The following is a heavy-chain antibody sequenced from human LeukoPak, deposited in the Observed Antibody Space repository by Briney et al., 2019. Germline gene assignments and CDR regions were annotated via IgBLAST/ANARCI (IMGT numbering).Heavy chain of an antibody. CDR1: EFTFSSYA. J-gene: IGHJ4*02. V-gene: IGHV3-30*04. CDR3: ARTNGGVYSSCFSR. CDR2: ISYDGSNK. Sequence: GGSLRLSCAASEFTFSSYAMHWVRQAPGKGLEWVAVISYDGSNKYYAHSVKGRFTISRDNSKNTLYLQMSSLRAEDTAVYYCARTNGGVYSSCFSRWGQGTLVTVSS. D-gene: IGHD6-19*01.